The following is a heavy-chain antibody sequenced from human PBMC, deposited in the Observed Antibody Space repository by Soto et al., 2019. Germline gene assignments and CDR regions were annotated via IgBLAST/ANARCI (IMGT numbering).Heavy chain of an antibody. CDR3: ARSKVVVVMGNYYFDY. Sequence: HPGGSLRLSCAASGFTFSSYWMSWVRQAPGKGLEWVANIKQDGSEKYYVDSVKGRFTISRDNAKNSLYLQMNSLRAEDTAVYYCARSKVVVVMGNYYFDYWGQGTLVTVSS. J-gene: IGHJ4*02. CDR2: IKQDGSEK. D-gene: IGHD3-22*01. CDR1: GFTFSSYW. V-gene: IGHV3-7*01.